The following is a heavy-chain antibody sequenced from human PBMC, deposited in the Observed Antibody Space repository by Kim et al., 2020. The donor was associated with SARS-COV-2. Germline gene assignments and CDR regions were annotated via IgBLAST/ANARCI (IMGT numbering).Heavy chain of an antibody. V-gene: IGHV3-30*04. CDR2: ISYDGSNK. J-gene: IGHJ4*02. CDR3: ARAPTAMVIGTLYYFDY. Sequence: GGSLRLSCAASGFTFSSYAMHWVRQAPGKGLEWVAVISYDGSNKYYADTVKGRFTISRDNSKNTLYLQMNSLRAEDTAVYYCARAPTAMVIGTLYYFDYWGQGTLVTVSS. CDR1: GFTFSSYA. D-gene: IGHD5-18*01.